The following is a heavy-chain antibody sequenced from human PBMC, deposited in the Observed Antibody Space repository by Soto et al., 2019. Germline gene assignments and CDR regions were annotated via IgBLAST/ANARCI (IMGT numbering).Heavy chain of an antibody. Sequence: ASAKVSCKASGGTFSSYAISWVRQAPGQGLEWMGGIIPIFGTANYAQKFQGRVTITADESTSTAYMELSSLRSEDTAVYYCARDDITIFGVVEYYGMDVWGQGTTVTVSS. CDR1: GGTFSSYA. J-gene: IGHJ6*02. V-gene: IGHV1-69*13. D-gene: IGHD3-3*01. CDR3: ARDDITIFGVVEYYGMDV. CDR2: IIPIFGTA.